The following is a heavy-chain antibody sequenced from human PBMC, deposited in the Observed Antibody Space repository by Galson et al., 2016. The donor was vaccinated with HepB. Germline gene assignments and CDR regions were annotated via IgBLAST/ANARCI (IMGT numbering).Heavy chain of an antibody. V-gene: IGHV4-34*01. J-gene: IGHJ3*01. CDR3: ARDCSGGDCHPTGGYDVFDV. CDR1: GEAFSGYF. Sequence: SETLSLTCAVYGEAFSGYFWTWIRQSPGKGLEWIGEVNHEGTSNYNPTLKSRVTVSVDTSKNQFSLKLRSVTAADAAVYFCARDCSGGDCHPTGGYDVFDVWGQGTMVPVAS. CDR2: VNHEGTS. D-gene: IGHD2-21*01.